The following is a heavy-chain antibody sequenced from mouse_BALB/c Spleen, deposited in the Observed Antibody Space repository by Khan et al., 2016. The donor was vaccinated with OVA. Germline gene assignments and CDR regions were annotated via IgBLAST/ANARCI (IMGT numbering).Heavy chain of an antibody. D-gene: IGHD2-3*01. V-gene: IGHV14-3*02. J-gene: IGHJ1*01. Sequence: VQLKQSGAELVKPGASVKLSCTASGFNIKDSYIHWVKQRPEQGLEWIGRIDPANGNTEYDPKFQGKATITADTSSNTSYLQLSSLTSEDSAVYDFAHPSDGPRYFEDWGEGTTVTVSS. CDR3: AHPSDGPRYFED. CDR2: IDPANGNT. CDR1: GFNIKDSY.